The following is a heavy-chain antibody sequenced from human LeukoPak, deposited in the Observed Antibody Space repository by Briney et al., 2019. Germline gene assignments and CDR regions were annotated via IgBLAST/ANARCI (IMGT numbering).Heavy chain of an antibody. J-gene: IGHJ4*02. CDR3: ATRGYGSTWHSQN. V-gene: IGHV4-34*01. Sequence: SETLSLTCAVYGGSFSGYYWSWIRQPPGKGLEWIGEINHRGSTNYNPSLRSRVTISVDTSKNQFSLKLSSVTAADTAVYYCATRGYGSTWHSQNWGQGTLVTVSS. CDR2: INHRGST. D-gene: IGHD6-13*01. CDR1: GGSFSGYY.